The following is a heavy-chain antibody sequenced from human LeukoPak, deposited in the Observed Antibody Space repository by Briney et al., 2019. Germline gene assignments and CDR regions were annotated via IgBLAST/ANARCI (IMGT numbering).Heavy chain of an antibody. CDR2: INSDGSST. Sequence: GGSLRLSCAASGFTFSSYWMHWVRQAPGKGLVWVSRINSDGSSTSYADSVKGRFTISRDNAKNTLYLQMNSLRAEDTAVYYCASHIRRHGYNYGRAFDIWGQGTMVTVSS. J-gene: IGHJ3*02. CDR3: ASHIRRHGYNYGRAFDI. V-gene: IGHV3-74*01. D-gene: IGHD5-24*01. CDR1: GFTFSSYW.